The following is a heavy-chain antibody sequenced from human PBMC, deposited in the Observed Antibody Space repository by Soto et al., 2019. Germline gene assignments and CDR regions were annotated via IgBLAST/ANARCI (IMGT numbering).Heavy chain of an antibody. CDR3: ARDRGPNCSGGSCTMARFDP. Sequence: QVQLVQSGAEVKKPGASVKVSCKASGYTFTGYYMHWVRQAPGQGLEWMGWINPNSGGTNYAQKFQGWVTMTRDTSISTAYMELSRLRSDDTAVYYCARDRGPNCSGGSCTMARFDPWGQGTLVTVSS. CDR1: GYTFTGYY. J-gene: IGHJ5*02. D-gene: IGHD2-15*01. V-gene: IGHV1-2*04. CDR2: INPNSGGT.